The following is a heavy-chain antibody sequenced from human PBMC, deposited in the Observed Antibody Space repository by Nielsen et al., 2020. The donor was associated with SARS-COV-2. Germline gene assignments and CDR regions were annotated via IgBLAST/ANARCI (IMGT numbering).Heavy chain of an antibody. CDR2: INPSGGST. CDR1: GFTFTSYH. Sequence: ASVKVSCKASGFTFTSYHIHWVRQAPGQGLEWMGIINPSGGSTSYAQKFQGRVTMTRDTSTSTVYMELSSLRSEDTALYYCARAAGNYYGSESYYNGAMDVWGQGTTVTVSS. J-gene: IGHJ6*02. CDR3: ARAAGNYYGSESYYNGAMDV. D-gene: IGHD3-10*01. V-gene: IGHV1-46*01.